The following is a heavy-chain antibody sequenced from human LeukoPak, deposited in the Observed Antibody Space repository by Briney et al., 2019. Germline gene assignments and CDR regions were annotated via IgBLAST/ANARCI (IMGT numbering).Heavy chain of an antibody. J-gene: IGHJ6*02. V-gene: IGHV1-24*01. CDR1: GYTLTELS. CDR2: FDPEDGET. CDR3: ATIPPTGYYPSYGMDV. D-gene: IGHD3-9*01. Sequence: ASVKVSCKVSGYTLTELSMHWVRQAPGKGLEWMGGFDPEDGETIYAQKFQGRVTMTEDTSTDSAYMELSSLRSEDTAVYYCATIPPTGYYPSYGMDVWRQGTTVTVSS.